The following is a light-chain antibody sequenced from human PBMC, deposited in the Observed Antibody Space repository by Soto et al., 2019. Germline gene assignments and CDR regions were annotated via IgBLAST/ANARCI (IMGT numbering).Light chain of an antibody. CDR3: QQYGSSGT. CDR1: QSVSSNY. V-gene: IGKV3-20*01. J-gene: IGKJ1*01. Sequence: TVVNPSPSTPAMSPGERATLSFRASQSVSSNYLAWYQQKPGQDPRLLIHGASTRATGVPDRFSGSGSGTDFTLTISRLEPDDFAVYYCQQYGSSGTFGKGTKVDIK. CDR2: GAS.